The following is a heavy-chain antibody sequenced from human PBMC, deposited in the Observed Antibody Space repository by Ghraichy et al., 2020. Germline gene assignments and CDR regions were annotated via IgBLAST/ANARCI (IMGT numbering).Heavy chain of an antibody. D-gene: IGHD6-13*01. V-gene: IGHV4-31*02. Sequence: SETLSLTCTVSGGSINSGDYYWSWIRQHPGKGLERIGYIYYSGTTYYNPSLKSRVTISRDTSKNQFFLKLRSVTAADTAVYYCARDSTWYSFDSWGQGTLVTVSS. CDR3: ARDSTWYSFDS. CDR2: IYYSGTT. CDR1: GGSINSGDYY. J-gene: IGHJ4*02.